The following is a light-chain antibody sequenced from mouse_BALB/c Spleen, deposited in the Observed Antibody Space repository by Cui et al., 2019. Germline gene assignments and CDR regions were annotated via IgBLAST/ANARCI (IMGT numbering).Light chain of an antibody. CDR1: QGISSN. Sequence: DILILQSPSSLSVSLGDTVSITCHASQGISSNIGWLQQKPGKSFKGLIYHGTNLEDGVPSRFSGSGSGADYSLTISSLESEDFADYYCVQYAQFPYTFGGGTKLEIK. V-gene: IGKV14-100*01. CDR3: VQYAQFPYT. J-gene: IGKJ2*01. CDR2: HGT.